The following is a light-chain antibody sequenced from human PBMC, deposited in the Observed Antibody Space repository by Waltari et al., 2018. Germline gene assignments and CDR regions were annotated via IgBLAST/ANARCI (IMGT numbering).Light chain of an antibody. Sequence: EIVLTQSPATLSLSPGERATLSCRASQSVSSYLALYQQKPGQAPRLLIYDASNRATCIPARFSGSGSGTDFTLTISSLEPEDFAVYYCQQRSNWPPFTFGPGTKVDIK. V-gene: IGKV3-11*01. J-gene: IGKJ3*01. CDR1: QSVSSY. CDR2: DAS. CDR3: QQRSNWPPFT.